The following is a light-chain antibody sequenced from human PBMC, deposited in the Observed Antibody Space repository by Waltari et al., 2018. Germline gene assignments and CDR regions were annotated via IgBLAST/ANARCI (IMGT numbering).Light chain of an antibody. CDR1: SRDIGSSKY. Sequence: QSALTQPPSASGSPGQAVTISCTGTSRDIGSSKYVPCYQQHPPTAPKLMCYEVNKPPAGVPDRFAGSKSGNTASLTVSGLQADDEADYYCSSYAGSSNLIFGGGTKLTVL. J-gene: IGLJ2*01. CDR2: EVN. V-gene: IGLV2-8*01. CDR3: SSYAGSSNLI.